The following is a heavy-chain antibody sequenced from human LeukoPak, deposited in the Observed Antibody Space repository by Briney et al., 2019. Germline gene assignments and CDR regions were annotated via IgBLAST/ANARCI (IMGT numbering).Heavy chain of an antibody. V-gene: IGHV1-46*01. CDR2: INPSGGRT. D-gene: IGHD5-18*01. CDR1: GYTFTGYY. J-gene: IGHJ4*02. CDR3: AREWIQLTEGFDY. Sequence: ASVKVSCKASGYTFTGYYMHWVRQAPGQGLERMGIINPSGGRTSYAQKFQGRVTMTRDMSTSTVYMELSSLRSEDTAVYYCAREWIQLTEGFDYWGQGTLVTVSS.